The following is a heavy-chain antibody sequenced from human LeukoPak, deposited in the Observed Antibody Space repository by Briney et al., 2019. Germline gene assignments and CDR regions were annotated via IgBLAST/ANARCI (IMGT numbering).Heavy chain of an antibody. V-gene: IGHV3-43*02. CDR1: GFTFDDYA. CDR2: ISGDGGST. J-gene: IGHJ5*02. CDR3: AKENAMIVVLGWFDP. Sequence: GGSLRLSCAASGFTFDDYAMHWVRQAPGKGLEWVSLISGDGGSTNYADSVKGRFTISRDNSKNSLYLQMNSLRTEDTALYYCAKENAMIVVLGWFDPWGQGTLVTVSS. D-gene: IGHD3-22*01.